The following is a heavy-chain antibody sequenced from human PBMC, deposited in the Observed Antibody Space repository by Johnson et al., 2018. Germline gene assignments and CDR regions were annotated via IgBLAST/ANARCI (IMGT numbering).Heavy chain of an antibody. Sequence: VQLVQSGGDLVQPGGSLRLSCAASGFTFSNYPMHWVRQTPRLGLVYVSAIRRNGDTTYYATSVKDRFTISRDNSNTILYLQMGSLKPEEVGLYYCVRENYGGYDLRGQGTLVTVSS. V-gene: IGHV3-64*01. CDR2: IRRNGDTT. CDR3: VRENYGGYDL. J-gene: IGHJ1*01. CDR1: GFTFSNYP. D-gene: IGHD3-3*01.